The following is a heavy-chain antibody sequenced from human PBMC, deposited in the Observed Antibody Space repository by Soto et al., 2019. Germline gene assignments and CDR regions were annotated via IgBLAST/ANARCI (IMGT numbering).Heavy chain of an antibody. CDR3: ARVGLSAADFDY. CDR1: GFIFSANY. Sequence: GGSLRLSCEASGFIFSANYMTWIRQAPGKGLEWVSYIGGTSNVIYYADSVKGRFTISRDDAKNSLYLQMNSLRAEDTAVYYCARVGLSAADFDYWGQGALVTVSS. D-gene: IGHD6-25*01. V-gene: IGHV3-11*01. J-gene: IGHJ4*02. CDR2: IGGTSNVI.